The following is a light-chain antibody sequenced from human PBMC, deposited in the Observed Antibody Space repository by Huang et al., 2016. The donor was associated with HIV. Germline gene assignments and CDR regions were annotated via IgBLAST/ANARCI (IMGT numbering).Light chain of an antibody. J-gene: IGKJ1*01. V-gene: IGKV1-39*01. CDR2: DAF. CDR1: QSISTY. Sequence: DIQMTQSPSSLSASVGDRVTITCRASQSISTYLNWYQQRPGKAPRLLIYDAFSLQSGVPSRFRGGGSGNGFTLTISSLQIEDFATYFCQQTYSPPWTFGQGTKVEIK. CDR3: QQTYSPPWT.